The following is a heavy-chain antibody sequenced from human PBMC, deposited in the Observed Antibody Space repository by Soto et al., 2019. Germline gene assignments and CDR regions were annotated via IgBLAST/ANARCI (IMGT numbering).Heavy chain of an antibody. CDR1: GGTFSSYT. V-gene: IGHV1-69*02. CDR3: ARNYYGSGSYYIPNYYMDV. J-gene: IGHJ6*03. D-gene: IGHD3-10*01. Sequence: QVQLVQSGAEVKKPGSSVKVSCKASGGTFSSYTISWVRQAPGQGLEWMGRIIPILGIANYAQKVQGRVTITADKSTSTAYMELSSLRSEDTAVYYCARNYYGSGSYYIPNYYMDVWGKGTTVTVSS. CDR2: IIPILGIA.